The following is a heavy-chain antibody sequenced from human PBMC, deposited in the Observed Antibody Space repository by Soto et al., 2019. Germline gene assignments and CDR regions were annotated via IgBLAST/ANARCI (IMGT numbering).Heavy chain of an antibody. J-gene: IGHJ4*02. CDR3: ARDEGIAMVRGYDN. CDR1: GFTFSNYW. D-gene: IGHD3-10*01. Sequence: EAQLVQSGGGLVQPGGSMRLSCEASGFTFSNYWMHWVRQATGKGLVWVSGIKSDGSRTTYSDSVKGRFTSSRDNTKRTLYLQMNSLEAEDTAVYYCARDEGIAMVRGYDNWGQRTLVTAS. V-gene: IGHV3-74*03. CDR2: IKSDGSRT.